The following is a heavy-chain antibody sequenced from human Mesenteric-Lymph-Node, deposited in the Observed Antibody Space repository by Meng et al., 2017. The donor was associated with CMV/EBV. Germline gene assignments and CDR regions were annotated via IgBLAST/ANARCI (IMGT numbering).Heavy chain of an antibody. CDR3: AKSRSSTPGIVDD. V-gene: IGHV4-61*08. D-gene: IGHD2/OR15-2a*01. J-gene: IGHJ4*02. CDR1: GVSVTSGAYH. CDR2: IYGTGIT. Sequence: QVQLQESLPRLVKPSETLSLPCIVSGVSVTSGAYHWSWIRQSPGKGLEWIGYIYGTGITIYNPSLKSRVTILLETSKNQFSLKLNSVTTADTAVYYCAKSRSSTPGIVDDWGQGTLVTVSS.